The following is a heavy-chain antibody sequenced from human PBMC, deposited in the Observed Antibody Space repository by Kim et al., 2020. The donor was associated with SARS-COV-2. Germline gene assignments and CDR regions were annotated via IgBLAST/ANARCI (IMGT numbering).Heavy chain of an antibody. D-gene: IGHD3-10*01. V-gene: IGHV5-10-1*01. J-gene: IGHJ5*02. CDR2: IDPSDSYT. CDR3: AKTVRGNFDP. CDR1: GYSFTSYW. Sequence: GESLKISCKGSGYSFTSYWISWVRQMPGKGLEWMGRIDPSDSYTNYSPSFQGHVTISADKSISTAYLQWSSLKASDTAMYYCAKTVRGNFDPWGQGTLVTVSS.